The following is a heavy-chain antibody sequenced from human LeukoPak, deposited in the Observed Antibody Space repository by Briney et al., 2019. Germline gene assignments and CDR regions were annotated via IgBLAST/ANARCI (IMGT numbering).Heavy chain of an antibody. D-gene: IGHD3-22*01. V-gene: IGHV1-2*04. CDR3: ARELNYYDSSGYSYHYYYGMDV. CDR2: INPNSGGT. Sequence: ASVKVSCKASGYTFTGYYMHWVRQAPGQGLEWMGWINPNSGGTNYAQKFQGWVTMTRDTSISTAYMELSRLRSDDTAVYYCARELNYYDSSGYSYHYYYGMDVWGQGTTVIVSS. J-gene: IGHJ6*02. CDR1: GYTFTGYY.